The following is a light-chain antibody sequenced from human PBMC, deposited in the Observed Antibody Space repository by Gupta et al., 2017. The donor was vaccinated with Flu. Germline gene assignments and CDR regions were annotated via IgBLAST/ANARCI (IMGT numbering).Light chain of an antibody. V-gene: IGKV3-20*01. CDR2: GAS. CDR3: QQYIISPYT. Sequence: VLTQSPGSLSLSPGERVTLSCRASQSVSSTYLAWYQHKPGQAPRLLIYGASSRATDIPDRFTGSGSGTDFTLTISRLEPEDFAVYYCQQYIISPYTFGQGTKLEIK. CDR1: QSVSSTY. J-gene: IGKJ2*01.